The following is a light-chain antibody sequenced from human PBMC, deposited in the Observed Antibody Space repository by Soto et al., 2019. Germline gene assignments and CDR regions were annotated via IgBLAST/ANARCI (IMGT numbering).Light chain of an antibody. CDR2: GNR. CDR3: HSSDTTVTAEV. J-gene: IGLJ3*02. Sequence: QSVLTQPPSVSGAPGQRVTISCTGNSSNIGAGYDVHWYQQLPGTAPKLLIFGNRNRPSGVPDRFSGSKSGSSASLAITGRQAEDEADYYCHSSDTTVTAEVFGGGTKVTVL. V-gene: IGLV1-40*01. CDR1: SSNIGAGYD.